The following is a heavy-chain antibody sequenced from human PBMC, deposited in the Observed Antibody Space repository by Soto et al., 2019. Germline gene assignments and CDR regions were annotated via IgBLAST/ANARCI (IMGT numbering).Heavy chain of an antibody. Sequence: HPGGSLRLSCAASGFTLRNYAMSWVRQAPGKGLEWVSAISGSGESTYYADSVKGRFTISRDNSKNTLYLQMNSLRAEDTAVYYCAKDLYYYDSRWGQGTMVTVSS. CDR2: ISGSGEST. D-gene: IGHD3-22*01. V-gene: IGHV3-23*01. CDR3: AKDLYYYDSR. J-gene: IGHJ3*01. CDR1: GFTLRNYA.